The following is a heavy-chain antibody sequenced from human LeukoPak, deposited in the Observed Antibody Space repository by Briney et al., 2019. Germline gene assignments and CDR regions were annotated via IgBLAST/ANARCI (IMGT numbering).Heavy chain of an antibody. D-gene: IGHD3-22*01. CDR1: GGTFSSYA. CDR3: ARDPYDSSSYYYSYFDY. V-gene: IGHV1-69*05. Sequence: ASVKVSCKASGGTFSSYAISWVRQAPGQGLEWMGGIIPIFGTANYAQKFQGRVTITRNTSISTAYMELSSLRSEDTAVYYCARDPYDSSSYYYSYFDYWGQGTLVTVSS. J-gene: IGHJ4*02. CDR2: IIPIFGTA.